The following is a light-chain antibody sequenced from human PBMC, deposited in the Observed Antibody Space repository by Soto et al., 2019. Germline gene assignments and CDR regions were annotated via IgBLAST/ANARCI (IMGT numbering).Light chain of an antibody. CDR1: QSVSSSY. CDR3: QQYGSSPYT. CDR2: GAS. Sequence: EIVLTQSPGTLSLSPGERATLSCRASQSVSSSYLAWYQQKPGQAPRLLIYGASSRATGIPDRFSSSGSGTDFTITISILEPEDFAVYYCQQYGSSPYTLGQGTKLEIK. V-gene: IGKV3-20*01. J-gene: IGKJ2*01.